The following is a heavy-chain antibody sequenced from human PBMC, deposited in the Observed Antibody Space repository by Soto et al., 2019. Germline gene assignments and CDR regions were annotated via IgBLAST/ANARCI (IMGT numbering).Heavy chain of an antibody. J-gene: IGHJ4*02. V-gene: IGHV3-23*01. CDR3: AKSPRYLIVLMVYATFDY. CDR2: FRESGGTT. Sequence: GGSKRVSWTAAGCKFTYSSCARSRVKKAPGKGLEWVSTFRESGGTTHYANSVKGRFTISRDTSKNTLYLQMNSLRAEDTAVYYCAKSPRYLIVLMVYATFDYWGQGTLVTVSS. D-gene: IGHD2-8*01. CDR1: GCKFTYSSCA.